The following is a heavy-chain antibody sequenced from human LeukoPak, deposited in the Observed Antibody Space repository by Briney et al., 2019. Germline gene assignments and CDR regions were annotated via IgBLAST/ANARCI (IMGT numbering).Heavy chain of an antibody. Sequence: SVKVSCKASGGTFSSYAISWVRQAPGQGLEWMGGIIPIFGTANYAQKFQGRVTITADKSTSTAYMELSSLRSEDTAVYYCAREIMVRGVGYYGMDVWGKGTTVTASS. CDR2: IIPIFGTA. CDR3: AREIMVRGVGYYGMDV. V-gene: IGHV1-69*06. CDR1: GGTFSSYA. J-gene: IGHJ6*04. D-gene: IGHD3-10*01.